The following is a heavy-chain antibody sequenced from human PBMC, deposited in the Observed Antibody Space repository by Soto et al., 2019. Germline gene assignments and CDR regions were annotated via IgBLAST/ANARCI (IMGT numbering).Heavy chain of an antibody. D-gene: IGHD1-7*01. CDR3: AWAGTTDGTTSSHFDY. V-gene: IGHV1-69*01. CDR2: IIPIFGTA. Sequence: QVQLVQSGAEVKKPGSSVKVSCKASGGTFSSYAISWVRQAPGQGLEWMGGIIPIFGTANYAQKFQGRVTITADESTSTAYRELSSLRSEDTTVYYCAWAGTTDGTTSSHFDYWGQGTLVTVSS. J-gene: IGHJ4*02. CDR1: GGTFSSYA.